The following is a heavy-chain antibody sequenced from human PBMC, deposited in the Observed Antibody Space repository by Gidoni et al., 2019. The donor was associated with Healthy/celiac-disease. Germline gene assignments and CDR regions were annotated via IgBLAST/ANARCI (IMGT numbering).Heavy chain of an antibody. D-gene: IGHD5-12*01. CDR3: ARAPRGFRDGYNLADY. CDR2: ISSSSSTI. J-gene: IGHJ4*02. V-gene: IGHV3-48*02. CDR1: GFTFSSYS. Sequence: EVQLVESGGGLVQPGGSLRLSCAASGFTFSSYSMNWVRQAPGKGLEWVSYISSSSSTIYYADSVKGRFTISRDNAKNSLYLQMNSLRDEDTAVYYCARAPRGFRDGYNLADYWGQGTLVTVSS.